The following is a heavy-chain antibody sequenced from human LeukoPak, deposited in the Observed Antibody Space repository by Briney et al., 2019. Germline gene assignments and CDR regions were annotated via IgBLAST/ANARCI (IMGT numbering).Heavy chain of an antibody. V-gene: IGHV1-18*01. J-gene: IGHJ4*02. CDR1: GYTFNSYG. D-gene: IGHD3-9*01. CDR3: ARVTGYTIEDYFDY. CDR2: ISAYNGHT. Sequence: ASVKVSCKASGYTFNSYGISWVRQAPGQGLEWMGWISAYNGHTNYAQKFQGRVTMTTDTSTSTAYMDLRSLRSDDTAVYYCARVTGYTIEDYFDYWGQGTLVTVSS.